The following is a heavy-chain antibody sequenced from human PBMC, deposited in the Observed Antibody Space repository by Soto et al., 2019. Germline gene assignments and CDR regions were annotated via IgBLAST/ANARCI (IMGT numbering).Heavy chain of an antibody. D-gene: IGHD3-16*02. CDR2: INPSGGST. CDR1: GYTFTSYY. Sequence: ASVKVSCTASGYTFTSYYMHWVRQAPGQGLEWMGIINPSGGSTSYAQKFQGRVTMTRDTSTSTVYMELSSLRSEDTAVYYCAGLTWGSYRYEVYFDYWGQGTLVTVSS. CDR3: AGLTWGSYRYEVYFDY. J-gene: IGHJ4*02. V-gene: IGHV1-46*03.